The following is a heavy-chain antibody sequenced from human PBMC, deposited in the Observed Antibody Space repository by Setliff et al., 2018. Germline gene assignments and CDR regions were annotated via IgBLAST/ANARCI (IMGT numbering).Heavy chain of an antibody. CDR2: ISYSGST. Sequence: NPSETLSLTCTVSGGSISSTTYYWGWIRQAPGKGLEWIGSISYSGSTYYNPSLESRVTISVDTSKNQLSLSLSSVTAADTAVYYCARTGTYRYFDYWGQGTLVTVSS. D-gene: IGHD1-1*01. CDR3: ARTGTYRYFDY. V-gene: IGHV4-39*01. CDR1: GGSISSTTYY. J-gene: IGHJ4*02.